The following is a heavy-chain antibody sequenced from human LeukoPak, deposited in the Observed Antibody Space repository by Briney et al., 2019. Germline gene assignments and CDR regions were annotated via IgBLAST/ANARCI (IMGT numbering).Heavy chain of an antibody. D-gene: IGHD7-27*01. CDR1: GFTFSSYA. J-gene: IGHJ6*03. CDR2: ISYDGNNK. Sequence: PGGSLRLSCAASGFTFSSYAMHWVRQAPGKGLEWVAVISYDGNNKYYADSVKGRFTISRDNSKSTLYLQMNSLRAEDTAVYYCAKSGDPVANYYMDVWGKGTTVTVSS. CDR3: AKSGDPVANYYMDV. V-gene: IGHV3-30-3*01.